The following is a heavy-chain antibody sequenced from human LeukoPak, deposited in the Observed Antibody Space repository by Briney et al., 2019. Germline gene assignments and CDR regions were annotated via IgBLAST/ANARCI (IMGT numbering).Heavy chain of an antibody. CDR3: AISSGRLYYFDY. Sequence: QPGGSLRLSCAASGFTFSTYGMNWVRQAPGKGLEWVAVISYDGRQKYYADSVKGRFTISRDNSKNTLYLQMNSLRAEDTAVYYCAISSGRLYYFDYWGQGTLVTVSS. J-gene: IGHJ4*02. CDR2: ISYDGRQK. V-gene: IGHV3-30*03. CDR1: GFTFSTYG. D-gene: IGHD6-19*01.